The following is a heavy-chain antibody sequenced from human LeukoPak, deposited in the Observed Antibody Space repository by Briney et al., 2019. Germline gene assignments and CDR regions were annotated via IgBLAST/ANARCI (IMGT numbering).Heavy chain of an antibody. J-gene: IGHJ4*02. CDR1: GYTFTTYN. D-gene: IGHD4-17*01. Sequence: ASVKVSCKASGYTFTTYNINWVRQAPGQGLEWMGWISGYNGNTNYAQKLQGRVTMTTDTSTSTAYMELRSLKSDDTAVYYCARAPYGDYVDYWGQGTLVTVSS. V-gene: IGHV1-18*01. CDR3: ARAPYGDYVDY. CDR2: ISGYNGNT.